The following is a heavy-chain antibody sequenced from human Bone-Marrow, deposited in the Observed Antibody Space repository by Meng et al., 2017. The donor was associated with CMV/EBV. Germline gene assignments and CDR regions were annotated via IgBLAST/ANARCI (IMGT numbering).Heavy chain of an antibody. Sequence: ASVKVSCKASGYTFTSYDINWVRQATGQGLEWMGWMNPNSGNTGYAQKFQGRVTMTRNTSISTAYMELSRLRSDDTAVYYCARVPNYYDSGPYLGDYWGPGTLVTVSS. CDR3: ARVPNYYDSGPYLGDY. V-gene: IGHV1-8*01. CDR2: MNPNSGNT. D-gene: IGHD3-22*01. J-gene: IGHJ4*02. CDR1: GYTFTSYD.